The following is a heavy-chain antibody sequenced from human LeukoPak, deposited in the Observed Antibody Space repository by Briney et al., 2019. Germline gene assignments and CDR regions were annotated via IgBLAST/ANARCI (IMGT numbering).Heavy chain of an antibody. Sequence: SVKVSCKASGGTFSSYAISWVRQAPGQGLEWMGGIIPIFGTENYAQKFQGRVTITADESTSTAYIELSSLRSEDTAVYYCARGDFWSGYQRQSPLNYWGQGTLVTVSS. CDR2: IIPIFGTE. D-gene: IGHD3-3*01. CDR1: GGTFSSYA. V-gene: IGHV1-69*13. CDR3: ARGDFWSGYQRQSPLNY. J-gene: IGHJ4*02.